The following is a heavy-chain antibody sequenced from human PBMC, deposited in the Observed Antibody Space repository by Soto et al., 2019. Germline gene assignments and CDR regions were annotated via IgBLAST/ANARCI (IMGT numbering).Heavy chain of an antibody. CDR2: IWYDGSNK. J-gene: IGHJ6*02. V-gene: IGHV3-33*01. D-gene: IGHD2-2*01. CDR1: GFTFSSYG. CDR3: ARGPRTPPTMDV. Sequence: GGSLRLSCAASGFTFSSYGMHWVRQAPGKGLEWVAVIWYDGSNKYYADSVKGRFTISRDNSKNTLYLQMNSLRAEDTAVYYCARGPRTPPTMDVWGQGTTVTVSS.